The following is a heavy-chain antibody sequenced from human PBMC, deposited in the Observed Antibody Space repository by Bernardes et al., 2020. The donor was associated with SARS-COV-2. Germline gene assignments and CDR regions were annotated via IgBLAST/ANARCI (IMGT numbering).Heavy chain of an antibody. CDR1: GGSISSSYS. J-gene: IGHJ4*02. Sequence: SETLSLTCTVSGGSISSSYSWSWIRQPPGKGLEWIGYIYYSGTTNYNPSLKSRIIISTDTSKNQVSLKLSSVTAADTAVYYCARDSVFWSGYPCGYFDSWSQGTLVTVSS. CDR3: ARDSVFWSGYPCGYFDS. D-gene: IGHD3-3*01. CDR2: IYYSGTT. V-gene: IGHV4-61*01.